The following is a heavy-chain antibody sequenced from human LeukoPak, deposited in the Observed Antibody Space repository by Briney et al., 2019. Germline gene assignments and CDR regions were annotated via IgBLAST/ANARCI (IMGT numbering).Heavy chain of an antibody. CDR1: GFTYSDYY. D-gene: IGHD6-13*01. Sequence: GGSLRLSCAASGFTYSDYYMSWIRQAPGKGLEWVSYISSSGSTIYYADSVKGRFTISRDNAKNSLYLQMNSLRAEDTAVYYCARGVRQQLASFDYWGQGTLVTVSS. CDR2: ISSSGSTI. CDR3: ARGVRQQLASFDY. V-gene: IGHV3-11*01. J-gene: IGHJ4*02.